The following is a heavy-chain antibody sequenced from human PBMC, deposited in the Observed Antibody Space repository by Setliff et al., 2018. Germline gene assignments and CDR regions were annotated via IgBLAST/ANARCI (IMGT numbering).Heavy chain of an antibody. CDR3: GRGFSRIEGWGNWFDP. Sequence: SETLSLTCTVSGGSVSNSGFLWGWLRQAPGKGLEWIGNIYDSGSSNYNASLKSRLIITRDTYKNQISLKLTSVTAADTAVYYCGRGFSRIEGWGNWFDPWGQGILVPVSS. D-gene: IGHD2-15*01. V-gene: IGHV4-39*01. CDR2: IYDSGSS. CDR1: GGSVSNSGFL. J-gene: IGHJ5*02.